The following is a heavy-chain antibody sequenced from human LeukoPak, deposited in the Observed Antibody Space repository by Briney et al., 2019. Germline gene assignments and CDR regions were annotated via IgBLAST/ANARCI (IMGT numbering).Heavy chain of an antibody. CDR3: ARDGGYCSGGSCSSNYFDY. Sequence: PGGSLRLSCAASGFTFSTYGMHWVRQAPGKGLEWVAVIWYDGTNKYYADSVKGRFTISRDNSKNTLYLQMNSLRAEDTAVYYCARDGGYCSGGSCSSNYFDYWGQGTLVTVSS. J-gene: IGHJ4*02. V-gene: IGHV3-33*01. CDR2: IWYDGTNK. D-gene: IGHD2-15*01. CDR1: GFTFSTYG.